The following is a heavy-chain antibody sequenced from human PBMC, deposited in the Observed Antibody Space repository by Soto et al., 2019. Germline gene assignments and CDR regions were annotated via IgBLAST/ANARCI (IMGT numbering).Heavy chain of an antibody. V-gene: IGHV3-33*01. CDR2: IWYDGSNK. Sequence: QVQLVESGGGVVQPGRSLRLSCAASGFTFSSYGMHWVRQAPGKGLEWVAVIWYDGSNKYYADSVKGRFTISRDNSKXXRXXQMNSLRAEDTAVSYCARDGYCSGGSCYSVPVFDYWGQGTLVTVSS. CDR1: GFTFSSYG. D-gene: IGHD2-15*01. J-gene: IGHJ4*02. CDR3: ARDGYCSGGSCYSVPVFDY.